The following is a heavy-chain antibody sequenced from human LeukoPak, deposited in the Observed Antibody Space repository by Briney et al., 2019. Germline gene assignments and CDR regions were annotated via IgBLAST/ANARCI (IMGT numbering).Heavy chain of an antibody. V-gene: IGHV3-21*01. Sequence: GGSLRLSCAASGFTFSSYSMNWVRQAPGKGLEWVSSISSSSSYIYYADSVKDRFTISRDNAKNSLYLQMNSLRAEDTAVYYCARGEPYYYGSGSYYTPSFDYWGQGTLVTVSS. CDR1: GFTFSSYS. CDR3: ARGEPYYYGSGSYYTPSFDY. CDR2: ISSSSSYI. J-gene: IGHJ4*02. D-gene: IGHD3-10*01.